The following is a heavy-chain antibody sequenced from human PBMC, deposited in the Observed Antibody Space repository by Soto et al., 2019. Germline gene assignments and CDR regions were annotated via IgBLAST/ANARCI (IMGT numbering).Heavy chain of an antibody. CDR3: VNRYRASYSIY. J-gene: IGHJ4*02. Sequence: GGSLRLSCTASGFTLSYYWMHWVRQAPGKGLVWVSRINSDGSTTNYADSVKGRFTISRDNAKNTLYLEMNSLRAEDTAVYYCVNRYRASYSIYRGPAILVTGS. D-gene: IGHD2-21*01. CDR1: GFTLSYYW. CDR2: INSDGSTT. V-gene: IGHV3-74*01.